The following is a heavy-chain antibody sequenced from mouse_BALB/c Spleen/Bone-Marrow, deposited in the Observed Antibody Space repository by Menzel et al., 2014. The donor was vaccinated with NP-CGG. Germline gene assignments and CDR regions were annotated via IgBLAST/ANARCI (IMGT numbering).Heavy chain of an antibody. J-gene: IGHJ1*01. CDR1: GYTFTSYY. D-gene: IGHD2-1*01. CDR3: ARSYYGTYFDV. CDR2: INPSNGGT. Sequence: QVHVKQSGAELVKPGASVKLSCKASGYTFTSYYMYWVKQRPGQGLEWIGEINPSNGGTNFNEKFKSKATLTVDKSSSTAYMQLSSLTSEDSAVYYCARSYYGTYFDVWGAGTTVTVSS. V-gene: IGHV1S81*02.